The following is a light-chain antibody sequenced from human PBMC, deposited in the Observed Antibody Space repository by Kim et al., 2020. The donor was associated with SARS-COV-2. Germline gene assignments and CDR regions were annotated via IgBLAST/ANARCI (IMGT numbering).Light chain of an antibody. CDR2: DVD. V-gene: IGLV2-14*03. CDR1: SSDVGGYNY. J-gene: IGLJ3*02. CDR3: TSYTSSSTWV. Sequence: GQSITSSCTGTSSDVGGYNYVSWYQQHPGKAPKLMIYDVDKRPSGVSNRFSGSKSGNTASLTISGLQAEDEADYSCTSYTSSSTWVFGGGTQLTVL.